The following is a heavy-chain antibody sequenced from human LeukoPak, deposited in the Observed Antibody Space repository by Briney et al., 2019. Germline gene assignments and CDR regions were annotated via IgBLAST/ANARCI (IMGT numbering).Heavy chain of an antibody. Sequence: GGSLRLSCAASGFTFSDYYMTWIRQAPGKGLEWVSYISSSGSIIYYADSVKGRFTISRDNAKNSLYLQMNSLRAEDTAVYYCAGEYCSSTSCYPYWGQGTLVTVSS. J-gene: IGHJ4*02. CDR3: AGEYCSSTSCYPY. D-gene: IGHD2-2*01. CDR2: ISSSGSII. V-gene: IGHV3-11*04. CDR1: GFTFSDYY.